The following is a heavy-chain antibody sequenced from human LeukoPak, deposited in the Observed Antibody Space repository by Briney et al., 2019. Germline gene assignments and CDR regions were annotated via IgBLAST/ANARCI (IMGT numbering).Heavy chain of an antibody. J-gene: IGHJ4*02. CDR1: GGSISSSNW. V-gene: IGHV4-4*02. Sequence: SGTLSLTCAVSGGSISSSNWWSWVRQPPGKGLEWIGEIYHSGSTNYNPSLKSRVTISVDKSKNQFSLKLSSVTATDTAVYYCAQSGNYGDYDFDYWGQGTLVTVSS. D-gene: IGHD4-17*01. CDR3: AQSGNYGDYDFDY. CDR2: IYHSGST.